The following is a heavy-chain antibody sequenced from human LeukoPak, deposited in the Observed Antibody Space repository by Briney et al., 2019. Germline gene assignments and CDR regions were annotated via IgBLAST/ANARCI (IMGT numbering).Heavy chain of an antibody. J-gene: IGHJ4*02. V-gene: IGHV1-2*02. CDR1: GFTFTGCN. Sequence: ASVKVSCQASGFTFTGCNIHWVRQAPGQGLEWMGWINPNSGGTNYAQKFQGRVTMTRDTSITTAYMELSRLSSDDTAVYYCARDWLTGTPSVYWGQASLVTVSS. D-gene: IGHD1-20*01. CDR3: ARDWLTGTPSVY. CDR2: INPNSGGT.